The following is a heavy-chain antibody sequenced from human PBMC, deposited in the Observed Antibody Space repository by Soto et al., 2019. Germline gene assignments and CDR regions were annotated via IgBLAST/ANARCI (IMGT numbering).Heavy chain of an antibody. CDR1: GFTVSDNY. CDR3: ARAHTQYYYYSTGCFKARPYYFGMDV. D-gene: IGHD3-22*01. CDR2: IYSGGNS. Sequence: QPGGSPRISCAASGFTVSDNYLNWARQAPGKGLQRVSVIYSGGNSYNAASLKGRLTISRDNSKNTLYLQMNSLTTGDKAVYYCARAHTQYYYYSTGCFKARPYYFGMDVWCQGTAATI. J-gene: IGHJ6*02. V-gene: IGHV3-53*01.